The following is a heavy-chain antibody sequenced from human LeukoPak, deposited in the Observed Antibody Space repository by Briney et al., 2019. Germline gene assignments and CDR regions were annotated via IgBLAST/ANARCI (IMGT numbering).Heavy chain of an antibody. CDR3: IKDIRPGGMDV. CDR2: IGWSSGRI. D-gene: IGHD1-14*01. CDR1: GFTVLDHA. Sequence: GGSLRLSCVGSGFTVLDHAMHWVRQAPGKGLEWVSGIGWSSGRIDYADSVKGRFTSSGDNAKNSLYLQMNSLRAEDTAIYYCIKDIRPGGMDVWGQGITVTVSS. V-gene: IGHV3-9*01. J-gene: IGHJ6*02.